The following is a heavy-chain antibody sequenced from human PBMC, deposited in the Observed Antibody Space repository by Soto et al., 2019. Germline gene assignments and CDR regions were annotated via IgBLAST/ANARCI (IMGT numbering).Heavy chain of an antibody. V-gene: IGHV4-30-2*01. J-gene: IGHJ4*02. Sequence: PSETLSLTCAVSGGSISSGGYSWSWIRQPPGKGLEWIGYIYHSGSTYYNPSLKSRVTISVDRSKNQFSLKLSSVTAADTAVYYCARDGSGSPLDYWGQGTLVTVSS. CDR3: ARDGSGSPLDY. D-gene: IGHD3-10*01. CDR1: GGSISSGGYS. CDR2: IYHSGST.